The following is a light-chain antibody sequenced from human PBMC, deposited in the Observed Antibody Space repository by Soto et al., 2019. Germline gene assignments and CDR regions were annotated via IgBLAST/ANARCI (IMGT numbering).Light chain of an antibody. Sequence: EIMLTPSPSTLSLSPGERAPLSCRASQSVSSYLAWYQQKPGQAPRLLIYDASNRATGIPARFSGSGSGTDFTLTISRLEPEDFAVYYCQQYGSVWPITFGQGTRLEIK. V-gene: IGKV3-11*01. J-gene: IGKJ5*01. CDR2: DAS. CDR1: QSVSSY. CDR3: QQYGSVWPIT.